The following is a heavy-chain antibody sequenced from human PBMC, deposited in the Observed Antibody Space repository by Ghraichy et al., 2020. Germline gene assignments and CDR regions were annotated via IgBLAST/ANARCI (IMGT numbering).Heavy chain of an antibody. Sequence: LSLTCAASGFTFSSYGMHWVRQAPGKGLEWVAVISYDGSNKYYADSVKGRFTISRDNSKNTLYLQMNSLRAEDTAVYYCAKEAYCSSTSCLSDYYYYMDVWGKGTTVTVSS. D-gene: IGHD2-2*01. J-gene: IGHJ6*03. V-gene: IGHV3-30*18. CDR3: AKEAYCSSTSCLSDYYYYMDV. CDR2: ISYDGSNK. CDR1: GFTFSSYG.